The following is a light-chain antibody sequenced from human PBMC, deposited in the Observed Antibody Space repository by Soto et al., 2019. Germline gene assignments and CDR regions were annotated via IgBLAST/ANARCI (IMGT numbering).Light chain of an antibody. J-gene: IGLJ2*01. CDR2: EVS. Sequence: QSALTQPASVSGSPGQSITISCTGTSSDVGVYNYVSWYQQHPGKAPKLMIYEVSNRPSGVSNRFSGSKSGNTASLTISGLQAEDEAAYYCSSYTRSSILFGGGTKVTVL. V-gene: IGLV2-14*01. CDR1: SSDVGVYNY. CDR3: SSYTRSSIL.